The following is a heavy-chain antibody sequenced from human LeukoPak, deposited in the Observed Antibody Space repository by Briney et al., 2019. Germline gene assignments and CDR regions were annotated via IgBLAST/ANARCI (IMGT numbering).Heavy chain of an antibody. CDR1: GGSFSGYF. CDR3: ARGAYQDQVLSVWFDS. D-gene: IGHD2-2*01. J-gene: IGHJ5*01. Sequence: SETLSLTCAVYGGSFSGYFWSWIRQSPGKGLEWIGEIEHSGSTNYNPSLKSRVTISLDTSKNQFSLKLSSVTAADTAVFYCARGAYQDQVLSVWFDSWGQGTLVTVSS. CDR2: IEHSGST. V-gene: IGHV4-34*01.